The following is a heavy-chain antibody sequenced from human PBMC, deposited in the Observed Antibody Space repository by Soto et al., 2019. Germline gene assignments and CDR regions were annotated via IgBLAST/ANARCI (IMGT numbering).Heavy chain of an antibody. J-gene: IGHJ4*02. Sequence: SETLSLTCAVSGGSISSSNWWSWVRQPPGKGLEWIGNIYYSGSAYYNPSLKSRVTISVDTSKNQFSLKLSSVTAADTAVYYCARPRGGHPFYRWYYLDSWGQGTLVTVSS. CDR1: GGSISSSNW. CDR3: ARPRGGHPFYRWYYLDS. D-gene: IGHD2-15*01. V-gene: IGHV4-4*02. CDR2: IYYSGSA.